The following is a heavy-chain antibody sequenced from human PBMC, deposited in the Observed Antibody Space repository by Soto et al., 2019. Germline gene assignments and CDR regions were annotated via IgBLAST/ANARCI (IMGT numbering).Heavy chain of an antibody. CDR1: GYTFTSYA. D-gene: IGHD2-15*01. Sequence: QVQLVQSGAEVKKPGASVKGSCKASGYTFTSYAMHWVRQAPGQRLEWMGWINAGHCNTKYSQKFQGRSTITRDTSATPAHMGPSSLRSEDTGGYSCARGPGGPDGPGDYWGQGTLVTVSS. CDR3: ARGPGGPDGPGDY. V-gene: IGHV1-3*01. J-gene: IGHJ4*02. CDR2: INAGHCNT.